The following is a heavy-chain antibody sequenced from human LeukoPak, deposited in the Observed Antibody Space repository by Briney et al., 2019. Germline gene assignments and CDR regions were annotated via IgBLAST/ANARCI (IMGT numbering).Heavy chain of an antibody. CDR1: GFTFSSYW. V-gene: IGHV3-7*01. Sequence: GGSLRLSCAASGFTFSSYWMSWVRQAPGKGLEWVANIKQDGSQKYYVDSVKGRFTISRDNSKNTLYLQMNSLRAEDTAVYYCARGDYYDSSGYKDYWGQGTLVTVSS. D-gene: IGHD3-22*01. J-gene: IGHJ4*02. CDR3: ARGDYYDSSGYKDY. CDR2: IKQDGSQK.